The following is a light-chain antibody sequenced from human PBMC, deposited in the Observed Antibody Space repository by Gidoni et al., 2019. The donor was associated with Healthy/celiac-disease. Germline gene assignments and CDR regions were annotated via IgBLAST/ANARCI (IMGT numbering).Light chain of an antibody. CDR3: SSYTSSSTLVV. Sequence: QSALTQPASVSGSPGQSITISCTGTSSDVGGYNYVSWYQQHPGKAPKLMIYEVSNRPSGVSNRFSGSKSGNTASLTISGLQAEDEADYYCSSYTSSSTLVVFGGGNKLTVL. J-gene: IGLJ2*01. CDR1: SSDVGGYNY. V-gene: IGLV2-14*01. CDR2: EVS.